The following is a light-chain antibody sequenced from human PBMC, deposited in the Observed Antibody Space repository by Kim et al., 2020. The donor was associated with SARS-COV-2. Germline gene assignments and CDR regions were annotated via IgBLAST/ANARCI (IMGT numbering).Light chain of an antibody. J-gene: IGKJ2*03. CDR3: QQYGSYPYS. V-gene: IGKV3-20*01. CDR1: QSVSSYY. CDR2: GAS. Sequence: EIVLTQSPGTLSLSPGERATLSCRASQSVSSYYLAWYQQKPGQAPRLLIYGASSRATGIPDRFSGSGSGTDFTLTISRLEPEDFAVYYCQQYGSYPYSFGQGTKLEIK.